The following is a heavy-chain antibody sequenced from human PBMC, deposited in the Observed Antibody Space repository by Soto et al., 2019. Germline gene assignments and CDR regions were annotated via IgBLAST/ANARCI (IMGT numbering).Heavy chain of an antibody. CDR1: GYNFDSYG. D-gene: IGHD2-21*01. CDR2: ISTYTGNT. Sequence: QAQLVQSGSEEEKPGSSVKVSCKASGYNFDSYGISWVRQAPGQGLQWMGWISTYTGNTHYSLKFQGRVTMTTDTSTNTAFMQLRSLRVDDTAVYCCVRDQSYDKCGSLGSMWGQGTLVTVAS. CDR3: VRDQSYDKCGSLGSM. J-gene: IGHJ4*02. V-gene: IGHV1-18*01.